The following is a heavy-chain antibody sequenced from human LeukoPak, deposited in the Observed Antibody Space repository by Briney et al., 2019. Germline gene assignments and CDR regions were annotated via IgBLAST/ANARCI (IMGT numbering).Heavy chain of an antibody. J-gene: IGHJ5*02. V-gene: IGHV3-23*01. D-gene: IGHD1-26*01. CDR3: AKDRWELLGWFDP. Sequence: GGSLRLSCAASGFTFTTHAMSWVRQSPGKAPQWVSGITSSGESTFYADSVQGRFTISRDNSKNTLYLQMESLTVEDTAVYSCAKDRWELLGWFDPWGQGTLVTVSS. CDR1: GFTFTTHA. CDR2: ITSSGEST.